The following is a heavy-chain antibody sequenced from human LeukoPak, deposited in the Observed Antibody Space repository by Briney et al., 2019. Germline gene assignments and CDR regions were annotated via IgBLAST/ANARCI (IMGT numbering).Heavy chain of an antibody. J-gene: IGHJ3*02. CDR2: INSDGSNT. V-gene: IGHV3-74*01. CDR1: GFAFSSHW. D-gene: IGHD2-21*02. Sequence: GGSLRLSCAASGFAFSSHWMHWVRQVPGKGLVWLSRINSDGSNTIYADSVEGRFTISRDNAKNSLYLQMNSLRVDDTAVYYCATADRGAFDIWGQGTMVIVSS. CDR3: ATADRGAFDI.